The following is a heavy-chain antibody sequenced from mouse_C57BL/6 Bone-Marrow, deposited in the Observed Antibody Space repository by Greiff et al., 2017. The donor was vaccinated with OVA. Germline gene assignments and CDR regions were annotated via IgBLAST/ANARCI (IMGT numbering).Heavy chain of an antibody. J-gene: IGHJ4*01. V-gene: IGHV6-6*01. CDR3: TVDYGVDY. CDR1: GFTFNDAW. Sequence: EVKLVESGGGLVQPGGSMKLSCAASGFTFNDAWMDWVRQSPEKGLEWVAEIRKKANNHATYYAESVKGRFTISRDDSKSSVSLQMNILRAEDTGIYYCTVDYGVDYWGQGTSVTVSS. CDR2: IRKKANNHAT.